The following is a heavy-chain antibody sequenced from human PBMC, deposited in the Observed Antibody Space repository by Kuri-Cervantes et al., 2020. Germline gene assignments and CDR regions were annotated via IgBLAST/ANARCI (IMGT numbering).Heavy chain of an antibody. D-gene: IGHD3-3*01. CDR2: INHSGST. CDR1: GFTVSSNY. CDR3: ARDSEYYDFWSGYYTSYYGMDV. Sequence: SCAASGFTVSSNYMSWIRQPPGKGLEWIGEINHSGSTNYNPSLESRVTISVDTSKNQFSLKLSSVTAADTAVYYCARDSEYYDFWSGYYTSYYGMDVWGQGTTVTVSS. J-gene: IGHJ6*02. V-gene: IGHV4-34*09.